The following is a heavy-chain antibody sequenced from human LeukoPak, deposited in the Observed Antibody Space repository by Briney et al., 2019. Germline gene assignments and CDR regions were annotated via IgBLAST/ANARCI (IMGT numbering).Heavy chain of an antibody. CDR1: VLIFLQYP. CDR3: YSGEYSYSYYGHGVDI. D-gene: IGHD4-11*01. V-gene: IGHV3-30*04. J-gene: IGHJ3*02. CDR2: VSPDGTNK. Sequence: GRSLRLSCVGTVLIFLQYPLHLLGQAPGKGLEWVVVVSPDGTNKYYADSVEGRFTISRDNSRNKNTLQMNSQRLGDTAAYVYYSGEYSYSYYGHGVDIWGQGTVVTVSS.